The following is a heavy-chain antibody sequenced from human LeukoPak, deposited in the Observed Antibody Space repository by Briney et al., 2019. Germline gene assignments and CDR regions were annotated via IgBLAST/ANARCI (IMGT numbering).Heavy chain of an antibody. CDR3: AKDVGKWKPLHFFHY. V-gene: IGHV3-23*01. CDR2: ISGSGAST. D-gene: IGHD1-26*01. Sequence: GGSLRLSCLTSGVTLSTNAMSWVRQAPGKGLEWISGISGSGASTYYADSVKGRVTISRDDSRNTLYLEMNSLRGDDTAVYYCAKDVGKWKPLHFFHYWGQGTLVTLSS. CDR1: GVTLSTNA. J-gene: IGHJ4*02.